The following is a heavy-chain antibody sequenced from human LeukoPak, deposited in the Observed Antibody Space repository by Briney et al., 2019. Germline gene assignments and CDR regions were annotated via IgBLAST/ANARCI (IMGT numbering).Heavy chain of an antibody. CDR3: TTYGDYEGLSDY. D-gene: IGHD4-17*01. J-gene: IGHJ4*02. CDR2: IKSIADGGTT. V-gene: IGHV3-15*01. CDR1: GFTFSNPS. Sequence: PGGSLRLSCAASGFTFSNPSMSWVRQAPGKGLEWVGGIKSIADGGTTDYAAAVQGRFTISRDDSKSTLYLHMSSLTTDDTAVYYCTTYGDYEGLSDYWGQGTLVTVSS.